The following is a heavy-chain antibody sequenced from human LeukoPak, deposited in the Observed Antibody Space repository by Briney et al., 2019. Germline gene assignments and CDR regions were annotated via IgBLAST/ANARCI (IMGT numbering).Heavy chain of an antibody. CDR3: ARKFCSNGACSGGFDY. V-gene: IGHV4-30-4*01. Sequence: SETLSLTCTVSGDSISSSEHYWSWIRQPPGKGLEYIVYTHYSGNTYYNLSFKSRVSISSDTSKNQFSLRLSSVTAADTAVYYCARKFCSNGACSGGFDYWGQGTLVTVSS. CDR2: THYSGNT. CDR1: GDSISSSEHY. D-gene: IGHD2-8*01. J-gene: IGHJ4*02.